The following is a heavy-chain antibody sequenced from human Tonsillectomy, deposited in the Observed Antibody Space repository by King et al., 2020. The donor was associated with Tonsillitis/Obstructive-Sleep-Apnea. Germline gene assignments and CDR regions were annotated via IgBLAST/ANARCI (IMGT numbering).Heavy chain of an antibody. V-gene: IGHV1-69*01. D-gene: IGHD2-2*01. J-gene: IGHJ3*02. CDR1: GGTFSSYA. CDR2: IIPIFGTS. CDR3: PRGGAKGYCSSTSCFDI. Sequence: VQLVESGAEVKKPGSSVKVSCKASGGTFSSYAISWVRQAPGQGLEWMGGIIPIFGTSNYAQKFQGRVTITADESTGTAYMELGSLRSEDTAVYYCPRGGAKGYCSSTSCFDIWGQGTMVTVSS.